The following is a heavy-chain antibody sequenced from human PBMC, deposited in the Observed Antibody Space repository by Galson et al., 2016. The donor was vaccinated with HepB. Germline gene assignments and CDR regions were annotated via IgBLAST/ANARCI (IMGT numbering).Heavy chain of an antibody. J-gene: IGHJ6*02. CDR3: AGDWRGSGCYYPYYYYGMDG. CDR1: GLTFQDKA. CDR2: IYSGGTT. D-gene: IGHD3-10*01. Sequence: SLRLSCAASGLTFQDKAMHWIRQGPGKGPEWVSLIYSGGTTFYADSVKGRFTISRDNTKNTLYLQMNSLRAEDTAADYCAGDWRGSGCYYPYYYYGMDGWGQGTPVTVSS. V-gene: IGHV3-53*01.